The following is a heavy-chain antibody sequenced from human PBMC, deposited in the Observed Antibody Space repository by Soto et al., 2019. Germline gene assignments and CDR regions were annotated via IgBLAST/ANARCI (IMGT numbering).Heavy chain of an antibody. CDR1: GGTFSSYA. J-gene: IGHJ6*02. D-gene: IGHD3-3*01. Sequence: QVQLVQSGAEVKKPGSSVKVSCKASGGTFSSYAISWVRQAPGQGLEWMGGIIPIFGTANYAQKFQGRVTITADESTSTAYMELSSLRSEDTAVYYCARDESEKDDFWSGYSPPYGMDVWGQGTTVTVSS. CDR2: IIPIFGTA. V-gene: IGHV1-69*01. CDR3: ARDESEKDDFWSGYSPPYGMDV.